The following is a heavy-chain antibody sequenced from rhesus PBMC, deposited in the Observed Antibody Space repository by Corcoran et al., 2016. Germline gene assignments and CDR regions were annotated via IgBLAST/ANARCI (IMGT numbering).Heavy chain of an antibody. J-gene: IGHJ5-1*01. CDR2: IYGSGSST. Sequence: PSETLSVTCAVSGGSISSSYWSWIRQAPGKGLEWIGYIYGSGSSTNYNPSLKSRVTLSVDTSKNQLSLKLSSVTAADTAVYYCASPSGFDVWGPGVLVTVSS. V-gene: IGHV4-169*02. CDR1: GGSISSSY. CDR3: ASPSGFDV.